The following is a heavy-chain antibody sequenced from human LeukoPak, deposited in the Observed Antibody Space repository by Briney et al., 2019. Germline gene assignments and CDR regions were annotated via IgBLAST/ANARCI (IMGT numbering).Heavy chain of an antibody. CDR3: ARTPFPPTTITTSYYYLDV. CDR1: GFTFSIYS. V-gene: IGHV3-21*01. CDR2: ISSTSTYI. Sequence: GGSLRLSCAASGFTFSIYSMNWVRQAPGKGLEWVSSISSTSTYIYYADSVKGRFTISRDNAKNSLYLQMNSLRAEDTAVYYCARTPFPPTTITTSYYYLDVWGKGTTVTVSS. J-gene: IGHJ6*03. D-gene: IGHD4-11*01.